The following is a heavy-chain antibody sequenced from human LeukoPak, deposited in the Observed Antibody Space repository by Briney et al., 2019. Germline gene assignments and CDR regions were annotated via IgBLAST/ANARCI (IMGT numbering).Heavy chain of an antibody. CDR1: GFTFSSYG. Sequence: GRSLRLSCAASGFTFSSYGMHWVRQAPGKGLEWVAVISYDGSNKYYADSVKGRFTISRDNSKNTLYLQMNSLRAEDTAVHYCAKELRGYSYGLRNNWFDPWGQGTLVTVSS. D-gene: IGHD5-18*01. V-gene: IGHV3-30*18. CDR2: ISYDGSNK. CDR3: AKELRGYSYGLRNNWFDP. J-gene: IGHJ5*02.